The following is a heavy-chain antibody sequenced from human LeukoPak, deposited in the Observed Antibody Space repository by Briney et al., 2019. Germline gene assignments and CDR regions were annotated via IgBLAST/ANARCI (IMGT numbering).Heavy chain of an antibody. D-gene: IGHD3-9*01. J-gene: IGHJ4*02. Sequence: ASVKVPCKVSGYTLTELSTHWVRQAPGKGLEWMGGFDPEDGETIYAQKFQGRVTMTEDTSTDTAYMELSSLRSEDTAVYYCARASGYDILTGYYSLLFDYWGQGTLVTVSS. CDR1: GYTLTELS. CDR2: FDPEDGET. CDR3: ARASGYDILTGYYSLLFDY. V-gene: IGHV1-24*01.